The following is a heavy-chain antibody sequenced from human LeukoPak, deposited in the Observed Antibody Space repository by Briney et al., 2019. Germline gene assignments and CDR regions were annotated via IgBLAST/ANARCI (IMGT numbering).Heavy chain of an antibody. CDR1: GYTFTSYY. CDR2: INPGGGST. V-gene: IGHV1-46*01. J-gene: IGHJ4*02. D-gene: IGHD3-22*01. CDR3: ARDQGGMIVEFGY. Sequence: ASVKVSCKASGYTFTSYYMHWVRQAPGQGLEWMGIINPGGGSTSYAQKFQGRVTMTRDTSTSAVYMELSSLRSEDTAVYYCARDQGGMIVEFGYWGQGTLVTVPS.